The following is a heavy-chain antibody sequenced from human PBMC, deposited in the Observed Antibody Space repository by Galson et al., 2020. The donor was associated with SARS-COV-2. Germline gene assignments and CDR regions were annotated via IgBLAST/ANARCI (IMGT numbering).Heavy chain of an antibody. CDR3: ARDGSGSYYIGLGYYYMDV. Sequence: KGLVWVSRIDGDGISTAYADSVKGRFTISRDNAKNTLYLQMNSLRVDDTAVYYCARDGSGSYYIGLGYYYMDVWGKGTTVTISS. V-gene: IGHV3-74*03. J-gene: IGHJ6*03. CDR2: IDGDGIST. D-gene: IGHD3-10*01.